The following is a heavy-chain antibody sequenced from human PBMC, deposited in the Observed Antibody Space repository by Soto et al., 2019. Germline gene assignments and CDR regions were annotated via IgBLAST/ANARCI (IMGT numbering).Heavy chain of an antibody. D-gene: IGHD1-26*01. CDR3: ARGLGFAFDI. Sequence: EVQLVESGGGLVQPGGSLRLSCAASGFTFSSYSMNWVRQAPGKGLEWVSYISSGGVTIYYTDSVKGRFTISRDNAKNSLSLQMNSLRDEDTAVYYCARGLGFAFDIWGQGTVVSVSS. CDR2: ISSGGVTI. CDR1: GFTFSSYS. J-gene: IGHJ3*02. V-gene: IGHV3-48*02.